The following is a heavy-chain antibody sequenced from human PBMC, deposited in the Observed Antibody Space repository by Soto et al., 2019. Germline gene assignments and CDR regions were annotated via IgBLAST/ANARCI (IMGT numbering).Heavy chain of an antibody. D-gene: IGHD6-13*01. Sequence: SETLSLTCTVSGGSISSSSYYWGWIRQPPGKGLEWIGSIYYSGSTYYNPSLKSRVTISVDTSKNQFSLKLSSVTAADTAVYYRARHISSSWYRYYYYGMDVWGQGTTVTVSS. CDR2: IYYSGST. J-gene: IGHJ6*02. CDR1: GGSISSSSYY. CDR3: ARHISSSWYRYYYYGMDV. V-gene: IGHV4-39*01.